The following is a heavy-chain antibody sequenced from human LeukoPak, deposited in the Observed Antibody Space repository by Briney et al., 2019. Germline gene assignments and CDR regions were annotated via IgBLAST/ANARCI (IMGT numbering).Heavy chain of an antibody. Sequence: GASVKVSCKAPGYTFTSYGISWVRQAPGQGLEWMGWISAYNGNTNYAQKLQGRVTMTTDTSTSTAYMELRNLRSDDTAVYYCARDYLGYDILTGYYPIDYWGQGTLVTVSS. J-gene: IGHJ4*02. CDR2: ISAYNGNT. CDR3: ARDYLGYDILTGYYPIDY. CDR1: GYTFTSYG. V-gene: IGHV1-18*01. D-gene: IGHD3-9*01.